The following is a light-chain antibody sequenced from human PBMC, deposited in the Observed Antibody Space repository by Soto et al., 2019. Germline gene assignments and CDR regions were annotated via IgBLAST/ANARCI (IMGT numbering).Light chain of an antibody. CDR3: QQYINWPRT. J-gene: IGKJ2*01. CDR2: SAS. CDR1: QSISSN. Sequence: EIVMTQSPATLSVSPGGSATLSCRASQSISSNLAWYQQRPGQAPRLLIYSASTRATGIPARFSGSGSGTEFTLTISSLQSEDFTIYYCQQYINWPRTFGQGTKLEIK. V-gene: IGKV3-15*01.